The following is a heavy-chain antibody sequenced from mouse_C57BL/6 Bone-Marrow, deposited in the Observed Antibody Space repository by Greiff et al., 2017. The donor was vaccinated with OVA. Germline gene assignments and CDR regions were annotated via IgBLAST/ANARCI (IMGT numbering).Heavy chain of an antibody. CDR2: IHPNSGST. CDR1: GYTFTSYW. V-gene: IGHV1-64*01. Sequence: QVQLQQPGAELVKPGASVKLSCKASGYTFTSYWMHWVKQRPGQGLEWIGMIHPNSGSTNYNEKFKSKATLTVDKSSSTAYMQLSSLTSEDSAVYYCARPDYYGSSLAWFAYWGQGTLVTVSA. D-gene: IGHD1-1*01. CDR3: ARPDYYGSSLAWFAY. J-gene: IGHJ3*01.